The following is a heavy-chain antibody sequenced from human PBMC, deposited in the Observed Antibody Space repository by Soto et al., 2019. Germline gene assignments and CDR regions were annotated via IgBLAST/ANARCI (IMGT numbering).Heavy chain of an antibody. J-gene: IGHJ4*02. Sequence: GGSLRLSCAASRFTFSYYAMHWIRQAPGKGLEWLAVILSDGSKQYHAESVKGRFTISRDNSKSTLYLQMNSLRVEDSAVYYCAKDPASLRWRFDYWGQGTLVTVPQ. CDR3: AKDPASLRWRFDY. V-gene: IGHV3-30*04. D-gene: IGHD4-17*01. CDR2: ILSDGSKQ. CDR1: RFTFSYYA.